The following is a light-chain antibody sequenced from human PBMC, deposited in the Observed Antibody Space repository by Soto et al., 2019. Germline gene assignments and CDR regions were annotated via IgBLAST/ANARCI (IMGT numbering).Light chain of an antibody. V-gene: IGLV2-11*01. Sequence: QSALTQPPSVSGSPGQSVTISCTGTSSNVGGYNYVSWYQQHSGQAPKLIIYDVNKRPSGVPDRFSGSKSGNTASLTISGLQAEDEADYYCCSYAGGYIYVFGTETKLTVL. CDR2: DVN. J-gene: IGLJ1*01. CDR3: CSYAGGYIYV. CDR1: SSNVGGYNY.